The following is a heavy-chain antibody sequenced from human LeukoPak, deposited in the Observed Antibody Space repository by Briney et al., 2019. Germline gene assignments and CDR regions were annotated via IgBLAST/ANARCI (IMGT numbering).Heavy chain of an antibody. CDR1: GFTFSSYAM. Sequence: PGGSLRLSCAASGFTFSSYAMSWLRQPPGKGLEWIGEVYHSGGGNKNYNPSLKSRATISIDTSRNQFSLNLRSVTAADTAVYFCARDNPRTTGYSSGSTFDFWGQGILVTVSS. D-gene: IGHD6-19*01. V-gene: IGHV4-59*12. CDR3: ARDNPRTTGYSSGSTFDF. CDR2: VYHSGGGNK. J-gene: IGHJ4*02.